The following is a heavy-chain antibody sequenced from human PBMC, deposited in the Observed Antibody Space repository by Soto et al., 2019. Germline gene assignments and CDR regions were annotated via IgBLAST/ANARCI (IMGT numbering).Heavy chain of an antibody. CDR1: GDSVSSNSAA. D-gene: IGHD3-10*01. CDR3: AREERISMVWGVIGVWFDP. J-gene: IGHJ5*02. Sequence: PSQTLSLTCAISGDSVSSNSAAWNWIRQSPSRGLEWLGRTYYRSKWYNDYAVSVKSRITINLDTSKNQFSLQLNSVTPEDTAVYFFAREERISMVWGVIGVWFDPWGQGTLVTVS. V-gene: IGHV6-1*01. CDR2: TYYRSKWYN.